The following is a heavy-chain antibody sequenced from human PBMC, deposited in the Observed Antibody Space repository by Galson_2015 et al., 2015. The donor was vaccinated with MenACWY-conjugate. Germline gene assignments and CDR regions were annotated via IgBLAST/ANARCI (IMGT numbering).Heavy chain of an antibody. CDR1: GFTFSNYN. CDR3: AKGTTASRPNWFDP. Sequence: SLRLSCAASGFTFSNYNMNWVRQTPGKGLEWVSCISSTGSYTYYADPLKGRFTISRDNAKNSLYLQMNSLTSEDTAVYYCAKGTTASRPNWFDPWGQGTLVTVSS. J-gene: IGHJ5*02. CDR2: ISSTGSYT. V-gene: IGHV3-21*01. D-gene: IGHD6-6*01.